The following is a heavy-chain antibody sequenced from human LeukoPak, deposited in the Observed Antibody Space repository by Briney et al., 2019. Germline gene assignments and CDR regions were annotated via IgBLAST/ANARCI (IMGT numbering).Heavy chain of an antibody. J-gene: IGHJ4*02. Sequence: ASVKVSCKASGGTFSSYAISWVRQAPGQGLEWMGRIIPIFGTANYAQKFQGRVTITTDESTSTAYMELSSLRSEDTAVYYCARVRPNGTPGGWGQGTLVTVSS. CDR1: GGTFSSYA. D-gene: IGHD1-1*01. V-gene: IGHV1-69*05. CDR3: ARVRPNGTPGG. CDR2: IIPIFGTA.